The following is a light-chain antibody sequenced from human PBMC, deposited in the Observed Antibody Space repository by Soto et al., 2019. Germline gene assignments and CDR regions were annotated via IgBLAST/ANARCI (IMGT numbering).Light chain of an antibody. CDR2: DVS. CDR3: SAYTGNTYV. V-gene: IGLV2-14*01. CDR1: SSDVGGNKY. Sequence: QSVLTQPASVSGSPGQSITISCTGSSSDVGGNKYVSWYQQYPGKAPKLMICDVSNRPSGVSNRFSGSKSGNTASLTISGLQAEDEADYYCSAYTGNTYVFGTVTKVTVL. J-gene: IGLJ1*01.